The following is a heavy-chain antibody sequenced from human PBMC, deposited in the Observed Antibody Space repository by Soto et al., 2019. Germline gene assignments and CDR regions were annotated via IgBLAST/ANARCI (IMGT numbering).Heavy chain of an antibody. CDR2: MNPNSGNT. CDR1: GYTFTSYE. CDR3: ARRGYSSSWYYYYYYGMDV. J-gene: IGHJ6*02. Sequence: QVQLVQSGAEVKKPGASVKVSFKASGYTFTSYEINWVRQATGQGLEWMGWMNPNSGNTGYAQKFQGRVTMTRNTSISTAYMELSSLRSEDTAVYYCARRGYSSSWYYYYYYGMDVWGQGTTVTVSS. D-gene: IGHD6-13*01. V-gene: IGHV1-8*01.